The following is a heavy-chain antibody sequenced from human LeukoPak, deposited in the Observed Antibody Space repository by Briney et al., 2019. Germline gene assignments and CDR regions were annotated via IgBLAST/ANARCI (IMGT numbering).Heavy chain of an antibody. Sequence: SVKVSCKASGGTFSSYAISCVRQAPGQGLEWMGGIIPIFGTANYAQKFQGRVTITTDESTSTAYMELSSLRSEDTAVYYCASVIMITFGGVSDDAFDIWGQGTMVTVSS. J-gene: IGHJ3*02. CDR2: IIPIFGTA. CDR1: GGTFSSYA. D-gene: IGHD3-16*01. CDR3: ASVIMITFGGVSDDAFDI. V-gene: IGHV1-69*05.